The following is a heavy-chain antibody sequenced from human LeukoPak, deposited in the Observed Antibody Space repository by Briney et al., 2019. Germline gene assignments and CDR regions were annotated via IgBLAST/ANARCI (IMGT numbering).Heavy chain of an antibody. CDR2: ISSSGSTI. Sequence: PGGSLRLSCAASGFTFSDYYMSWIRQAPGKGLEWVSYISSSGSTIYYADSVKGRFTISRDNAKNSLYLQMNSLRAEDTAVYYCAKVGYSSSWYLVKVETNNDAFDIWGQGTMVTVSS. CDR1: GFTFSDYY. D-gene: IGHD6-13*01. J-gene: IGHJ3*02. CDR3: AKVGYSSSWYLVKVETNNDAFDI. V-gene: IGHV3-11*01.